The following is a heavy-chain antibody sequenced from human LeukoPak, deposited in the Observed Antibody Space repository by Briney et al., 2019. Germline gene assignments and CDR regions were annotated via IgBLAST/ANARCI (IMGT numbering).Heavy chain of an antibody. D-gene: IGHD3-10*01. CDR3: ARRQGSGSYLFDY. CDR2: IYYSGRT. CDR1: GGSISSSSYY. J-gene: IGHJ4*02. Sequence: SETLSLTCTVSGGSISSSSYYWGWIRQPPGKGLEWIGSIYYSGRTYYNPSLKSRVTISVDTSKNQFSLKLSSVTAADTAVYYCARRQGSGSYLFDYWGQGTLVTVSS. V-gene: IGHV4-39*01.